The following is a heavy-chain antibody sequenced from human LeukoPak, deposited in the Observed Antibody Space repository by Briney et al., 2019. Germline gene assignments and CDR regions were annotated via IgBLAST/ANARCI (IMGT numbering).Heavy chain of an antibody. CDR2: IYYSGST. Sequence: PSETLSLTCTVSGGSISSGDYYWGWIRQPPGTGLEWIGYIYYSGSTYYNPSLKSRVTISVDTSKNQFSLKLSSVTAADTAVYYCARGRPTKIVSLFFDYWGQGTLVTVSS. D-gene: IGHD3-22*01. J-gene: IGHJ4*02. CDR1: GGSISSGDYY. V-gene: IGHV4-30-4*01. CDR3: ARGRPTKIVSLFFDY.